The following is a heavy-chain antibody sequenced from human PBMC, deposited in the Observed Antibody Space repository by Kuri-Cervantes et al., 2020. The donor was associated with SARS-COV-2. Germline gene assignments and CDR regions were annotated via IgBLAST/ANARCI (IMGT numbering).Heavy chain of an antibody. CDR1: GFTFSSYA. CDR3: ASTIFGVRTFDY. CDR2: ISYDGSNK. D-gene: IGHD3-3*01. J-gene: IGHJ4*02. V-gene: IGHV3-30-3*01. Sequence: GESLKISCAASGFTFSSYAMHWVRQAPGKGLEWVAVISYDGSNKYYADSVKGRFTISRDNSKNTLYLQMNSLRAEDTAVYYCASTIFGVRTFDYWGQGTLVTVSS.